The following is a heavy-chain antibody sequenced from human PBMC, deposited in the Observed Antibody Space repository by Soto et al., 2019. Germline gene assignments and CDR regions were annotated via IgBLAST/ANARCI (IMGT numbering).Heavy chain of an antibody. J-gene: IGHJ6*02. CDR3: ARSDVVVPAAMFLSYYGMDV. Sequence: QVQLVQSGAEVKKPGASVKVSCKASGYTFTSYDINWVRQAPGKGLEWVAVIWYDGSNKYYADSVKGRFTISRDNSKNTLYLQMNSLRAEDTAVYYCARSDVVVPAAMFLSYYGMDVWGQGTTVTVSS. V-gene: IGHV3-33*01. CDR1: GYTFTSYD. D-gene: IGHD2-2*01. CDR2: IWYDGSNK.